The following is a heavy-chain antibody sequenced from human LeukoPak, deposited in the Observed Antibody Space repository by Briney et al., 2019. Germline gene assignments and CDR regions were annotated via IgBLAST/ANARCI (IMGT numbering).Heavy chain of an antibody. V-gene: IGHV3-21*01. CDR1: GFTFSSYS. CDR3: TRAARGCNTSSKTGFDY. D-gene: IGHD2-2*01. J-gene: IGHJ4*02. CDR2: ISSSSIYT. Sequence: PGGSLRLSCAASGFTFSSYSMSWVRQAPGKGLEWVSCISSSSIYTYYADSVKGRFTISRDNAKNTLYLQMNSLRAEDTAVYYCTRAARGCNTSSKTGFDYWGQGTLVTVSS.